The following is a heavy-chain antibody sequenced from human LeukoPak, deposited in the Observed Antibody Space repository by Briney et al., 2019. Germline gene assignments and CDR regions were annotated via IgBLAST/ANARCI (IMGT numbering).Heavy chain of an antibody. J-gene: IGHJ3*02. CDR2: VSHSGST. CDR1: GGSISRNYW. D-gene: IGHD1-26*01. Sequence: PSETLSLTCAVSGGSISRNYWWSWVRQPPGKGLEWVGEVSHSGSTNYNPSLKSRLTISVDTSKNQFSLELTSVTAADTAVYYCARVSWELLQSGDAFDIWGQGTMVTVSS. V-gene: IGHV4-4*02. CDR3: ARVSWELLQSGDAFDI.